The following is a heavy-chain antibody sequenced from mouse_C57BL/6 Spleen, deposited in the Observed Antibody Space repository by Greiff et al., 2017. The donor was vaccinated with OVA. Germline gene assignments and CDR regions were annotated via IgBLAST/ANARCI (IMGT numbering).Heavy chain of an antibody. CDR1: GYTFTDYY. Sequence: EVQLQQSGPELVKPGASVKISCKASGYTFTDYYMNWVKQSHGKSLEWIGDINPNNGGTSYNQKFKGKATLTVDKSSSTAYMELRSLTSEDSAVYYCARSVYGSPFDYWGQGTTLTVSS. J-gene: IGHJ2*01. D-gene: IGHD1-1*01. CDR3: ARSVYGSPFDY. V-gene: IGHV1-26*01. CDR2: INPNNGGT.